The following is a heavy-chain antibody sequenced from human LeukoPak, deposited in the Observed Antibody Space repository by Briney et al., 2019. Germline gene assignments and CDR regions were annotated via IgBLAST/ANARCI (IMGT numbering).Heavy chain of an antibody. V-gene: IGHV1-69*01. CDR2: IIPIFGTA. CDR1: GGTFSSYA. D-gene: IGHD5-24*01. Sequence: SVKVSCKASGGTFSSYAISWVRQAPGQGLEWMGGIIPIFGTANYAQKFQGRVTITADESTSTAYMELSSLRSEDTAVYYCARDVGYSRDGYKNWFDPWGQGTLVTVSS. J-gene: IGHJ5*02. CDR3: ARDVGYSRDGYKNWFDP.